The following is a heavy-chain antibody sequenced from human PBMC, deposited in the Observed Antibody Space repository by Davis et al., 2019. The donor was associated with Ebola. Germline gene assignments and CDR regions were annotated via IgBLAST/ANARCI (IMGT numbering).Heavy chain of an antibody. CDR2: ISSSGSTI. V-gene: IGHV3-48*04. CDR3: ASADGDSLDY. Sequence: GESLKISCAASGFTFSSYSMNWVRQAPGKGLEWVSYISSSGSTIYYADSVKGRFTISRDNAKNSLYLQMNSLRAEDTAVYYCASADGDSLDYWGQGTLVTVSS. CDR1: GFTFSSYS. J-gene: IGHJ4*02. D-gene: IGHD4-17*01.